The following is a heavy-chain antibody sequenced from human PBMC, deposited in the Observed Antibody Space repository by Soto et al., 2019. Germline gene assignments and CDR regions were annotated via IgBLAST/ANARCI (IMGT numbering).Heavy chain of an antibody. V-gene: IGHV3-7*03. CDR1: GFTFSSYW. CDR3: ARVVGVYYFDY. D-gene: IGHD3-16*01. CDR2: IKQDGSEK. Sequence: GGSLRLSCAASGFTFSSYWVSWVRQAPGKGLEWVANIKQDGSEKYYVDSVKGRFTISRDNAKNSLYLQMNSLRAEDTAVYYCARVVGVYYFDYWGQGTLVTVSS. J-gene: IGHJ4*02.